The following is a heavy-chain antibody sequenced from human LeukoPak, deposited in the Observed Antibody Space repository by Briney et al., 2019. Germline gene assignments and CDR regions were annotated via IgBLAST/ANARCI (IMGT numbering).Heavy chain of an antibody. J-gene: IGHJ3*02. CDR2: IKSKTDGGTT. D-gene: IGHD4-17*01. CDR1: GFAFSNAW. V-gene: IGHV3-15*01. CDR3: TTYGDPSFVNAFDI. Sequence: GGSLRLSCAASGFAFSNAWMSWVRQAPGKGLEWVGRIKSKTDGGTTDYSAPVKGRFTISRDDSKNTLYLQMNSLKTEDTAVYYCTTYGDPSFVNAFDIWGQGTMVTVSS.